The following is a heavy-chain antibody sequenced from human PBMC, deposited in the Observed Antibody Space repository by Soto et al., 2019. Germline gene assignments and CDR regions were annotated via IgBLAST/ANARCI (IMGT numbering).Heavy chain of an antibody. Sequence: GGSLRLSCAASGFTFSDYYMSWIRQAPGKGLEWVSYISSSGSTIYYADSVKGRFTISRDNAKNSLYLQMNSLRAEDTAVYYCASHSYGFPYYFDYWGQGTLVTVSS. CDR3: ASHSYGFPYYFDY. D-gene: IGHD5-18*01. J-gene: IGHJ4*02. V-gene: IGHV3-11*01. CDR2: ISSSGSTI. CDR1: GFTFSDYY.